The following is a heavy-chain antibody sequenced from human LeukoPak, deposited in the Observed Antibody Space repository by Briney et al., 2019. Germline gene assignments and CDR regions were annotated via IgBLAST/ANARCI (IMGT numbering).Heavy chain of an antibody. CDR2: ISYDGSNK. D-gene: IGHD3-3*01. V-gene: IGHV3-30-3*01. J-gene: IGHJ4*02. Sequence: GGSLRLSCAASGFTFSSYAMHWVRQAPGKGLEWVAVISYDGSNKYYADSVKGRFTISRDNSKNTLYLQMNSLRAEDTAVYYCARDDDFWSGYYYDYWGQGTLVTVSS. CDR3: ARDDDFWSGYYYDY. CDR1: GFTFSSYA.